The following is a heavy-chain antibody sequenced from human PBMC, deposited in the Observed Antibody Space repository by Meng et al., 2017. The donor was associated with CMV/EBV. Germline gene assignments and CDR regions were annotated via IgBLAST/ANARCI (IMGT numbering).Heavy chain of an antibody. J-gene: IGHJ4*02. D-gene: IGHD2-8*01. Sequence: GESLKISCAASGFTFSSYWMSWVRQAPGKGLEWVANIKQDGSEKYYVDSVKGRFTISRDNGKNSVYLQMNSLRAGDTAVYYCARDSGRMNYWGQGTLVTVSS. CDR3: ARDSGRMNY. CDR2: IKQDGSEK. V-gene: IGHV3-7*01. CDR1: GFTFSSYW.